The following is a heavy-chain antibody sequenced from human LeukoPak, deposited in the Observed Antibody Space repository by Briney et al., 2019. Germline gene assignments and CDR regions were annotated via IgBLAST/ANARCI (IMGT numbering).Heavy chain of an antibody. Sequence: SETLSLTCAVYGGSFRGYYWSWIRQPPGKGLEWIGEINHSGSTNYNPSLKSRVTISVDTSKNQFSLKLSSVTAADTAVYYCARGPNYYGSGSYYIYGPYYYYGMDVWGQGTTVTVSS. CDR1: GGSFRGYY. CDR3: ARGPNYYGSGSYYIYGPYYYYGMDV. CDR2: INHSGST. D-gene: IGHD3-10*01. J-gene: IGHJ6*02. V-gene: IGHV4-34*01.